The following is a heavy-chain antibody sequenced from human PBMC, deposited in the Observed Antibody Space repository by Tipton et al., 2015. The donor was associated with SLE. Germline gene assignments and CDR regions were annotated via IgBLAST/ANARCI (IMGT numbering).Heavy chain of an antibody. Sequence: TLSLTCTVTGGSIGNYFWSWIRQPAGKGLEWIGRVYRNGSTNHNPSLKSRVTMSVDTTKNQFSLRVPSVTAADTAVYYCARDSPTVAGTFDSWGQGTLVIVSA. CDR1: GGSIGNYF. CDR2: VYRNGST. V-gene: IGHV4-4*07. D-gene: IGHD6-19*01. J-gene: IGHJ4*02. CDR3: ARDSPTVAGTFDS.